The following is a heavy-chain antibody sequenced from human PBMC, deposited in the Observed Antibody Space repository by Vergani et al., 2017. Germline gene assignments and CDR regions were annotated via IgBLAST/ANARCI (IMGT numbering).Heavy chain of an antibody. D-gene: IGHD2-2*02. CDR1: GYTFNSYG. CDR3: ARGSGYCSSTSCYIFDY. CDR2: ISAYNGNT. Sequence: QVQLVPSGAEVKTPGASLKFSCTASGYTFNSYGISWVRQAPGQGREWMGWISAYNGNTNYAQKLQGRVTMTTDTSTSTAYMELRSLRSDDTAVYYCARGSGYCSSTSCYIFDYWGQGTLVTVSS. J-gene: IGHJ4*02. V-gene: IGHV1-18*04.